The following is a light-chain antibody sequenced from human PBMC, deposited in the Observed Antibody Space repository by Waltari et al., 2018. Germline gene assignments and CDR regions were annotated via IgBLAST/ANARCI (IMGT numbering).Light chain of an antibody. CDR2: KAS. CDR3: QHYDSYSAT. CDR1: QGITKW. V-gene: IGKV1-5*03. Sequence: DIQMNQSPSTRSASVGDSVTITCRASQGITKWLAWYQQKPGKAPKLLIYKASTLESGVPSRFSGGGSGTEFTLTISSLQPDDFATYYCQHYDSYSATFGRGTKVEIK. J-gene: IGKJ4*02.